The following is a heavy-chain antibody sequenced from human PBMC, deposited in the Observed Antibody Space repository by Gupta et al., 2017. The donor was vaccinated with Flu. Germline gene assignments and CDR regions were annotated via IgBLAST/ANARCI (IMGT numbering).Heavy chain of an antibody. Sequence: EVQLVESGGDLVKPGGSLRLSCIASGFTFNNAWMSWVRQIPGKGLEWVGRIKSKSDGATTDYGAPVKGRFTISRDDSKDTLFLQMNSLRTEDTAVYFCARYRSAYYFDYWGQGTQVSVSS. D-gene: IGHD1-26*01. CDR2: IKSKSDGATT. CDR1: GFTFNNAW. V-gene: IGHV3-15*01. J-gene: IGHJ4*02. CDR3: ARYRSAYYFDY.